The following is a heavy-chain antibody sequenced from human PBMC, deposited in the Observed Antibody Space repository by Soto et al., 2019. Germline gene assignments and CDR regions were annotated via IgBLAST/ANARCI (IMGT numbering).Heavy chain of an antibody. Sequence: QVQLVQSGAEVKKPGASVKVSCKASGYTFTSYAMHWVRQAPGQRLAWMGWINAGNGHTKYSQTFQGRITITRDTAASTAYMELSSRRAEDTAAYYWASDRGSRKAPHREDSSCSCFDYWGQGTLVTVSS. J-gene: IGHJ4*02. CDR1: GYTFTSYA. CDR2: INAGNGHT. CDR3: ASDRGSRKAPHREDSSCSCFDY. V-gene: IGHV1-3*01. D-gene: IGHD6-13*01.